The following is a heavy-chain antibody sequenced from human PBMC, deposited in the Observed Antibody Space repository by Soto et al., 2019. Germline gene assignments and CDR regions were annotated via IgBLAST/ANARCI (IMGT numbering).Heavy chain of an antibody. Sequence: ASVKVSCKASGYTFTGYYMHWVRQAPGQGLEWMGWINPNSGGTNYAQKFQGWVTMTRDTSISTAYMELSRLRSDDTAVYYCARESYGDYGEVRDSYYYMDVWGKGTTVTVSS. CDR1: GYTFTGYY. J-gene: IGHJ6*03. CDR3: ARESYGDYGEVRDSYYYMDV. CDR2: INPNSGGT. V-gene: IGHV1-2*04. D-gene: IGHD4-17*01.